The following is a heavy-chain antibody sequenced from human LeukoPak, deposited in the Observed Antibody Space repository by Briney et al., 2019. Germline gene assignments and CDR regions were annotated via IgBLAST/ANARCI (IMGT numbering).Heavy chain of an antibody. D-gene: IGHD3-10*01. CDR1: GFTFSSYE. V-gene: IGHV3-48*03. J-gene: IGHJ4*02. CDR3: LMYYGSGRRLDY. CDR2: ISSSGSTI. Sequence: GGSLRLSCAASGFTFSSYEMNWVRQAPGKGLEWVSYISSSGSTIYYADSVKGRFTISRDNAKNPLYLQMNSLRAEDTAVYYCLMYYGSGRRLDYWGQGTLVTVSS.